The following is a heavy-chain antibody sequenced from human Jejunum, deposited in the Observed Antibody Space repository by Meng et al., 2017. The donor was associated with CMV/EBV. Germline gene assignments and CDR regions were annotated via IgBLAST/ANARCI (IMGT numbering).Heavy chain of an antibody. CDR3: VRGRCTKTSCYTGALDH. J-gene: IGHJ4*02. CDR2: ISPTEAR. Sequence: SISSSHWWSWVRQSPGKGLEWIAEISPTEARNYTPSLKSRVTISVDYSKSQFSLMMTSVTAADTAIYYCVRGRCTKTSCYTGALDHWGPGTLVTVSS. CDR1: SISSSHW. V-gene: IGHV4-4*02. D-gene: IGHD2-2*02.